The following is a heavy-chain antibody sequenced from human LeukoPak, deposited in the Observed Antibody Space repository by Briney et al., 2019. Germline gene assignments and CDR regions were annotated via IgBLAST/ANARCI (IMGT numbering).Heavy chain of an antibody. CDR1: GFTFSSYW. J-gene: IGHJ3*02. V-gene: IGHV3-74*01. D-gene: IGHD2-2*01. Sequence: PGGSLRLSCAASGFTFSSYWMHWVRQAPGKGLVWVSRINSDGSSTSYADSVKGRFTVSRDNAKNTLYLQMNSLRAEDTAVYYCARGYCSSPNCYPRLDVFDIWGQGTMVTVPS. CDR2: INSDGSST. CDR3: ARGYCSSPNCYPRLDVFDI.